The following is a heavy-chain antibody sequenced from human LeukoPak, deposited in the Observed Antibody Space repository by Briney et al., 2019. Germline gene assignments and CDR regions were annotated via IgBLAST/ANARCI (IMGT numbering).Heavy chain of an antibody. V-gene: IGHV1-69*13. CDR1: GGTFSSYA. CDR3: ARDRESGYFAYFDY. J-gene: IGHJ4*02. CDR2: IIPIFGTA. Sequence: SVKVSCKASGGTFSSYAISWVRQAPGQGLEWMGGIIPIFGTANYAQKFQGRVTITADESTSTAYMELSSLRSEDTAVYHCARDRESGYFAYFDYWGQGTLVTVSS. D-gene: IGHD3-3*01.